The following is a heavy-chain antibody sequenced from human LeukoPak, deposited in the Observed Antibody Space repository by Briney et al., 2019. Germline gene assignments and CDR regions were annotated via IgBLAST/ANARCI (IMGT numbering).Heavy chain of an antibody. CDR1: GGSLSSGGYY. J-gene: IGHJ4*02. CDR2: IYQSGST. Sequence: SETLSLTCTVSGGSLSSGGYYWSWIRQPPGKGLEWVGYIYQSGSTYYNPSLKSRVNISVDRSKHQFSLKLSSVTDADTAVYYCARGGIVGGYFDYWGQGTLVTVSS. CDR3: ARGGIVGGYFDY. D-gene: IGHD3-22*01. V-gene: IGHV4-30-2*01.